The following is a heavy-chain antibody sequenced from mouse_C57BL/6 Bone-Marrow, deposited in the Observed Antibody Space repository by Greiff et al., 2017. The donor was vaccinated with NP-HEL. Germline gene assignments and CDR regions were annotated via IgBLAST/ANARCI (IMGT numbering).Heavy chain of an antibody. CDR3: ARKITTGGVDY. V-gene: IGHV1-59*01. D-gene: IGHD1-1*01. CDR1: GYTFTSYW. Sequence: VQLQQPGAELVRPGTSVKLSCKASGYTFTSYWMHWVKQRPGQGLEWIGVIDPSDSYTNSNQKFKGKATLAADTSSSTAYMQRSRLTDEDSAVYDCARKITTGGVDYWGKGTTLTVSS. J-gene: IGHJ2*01. CDR2: IDPSDSYT.